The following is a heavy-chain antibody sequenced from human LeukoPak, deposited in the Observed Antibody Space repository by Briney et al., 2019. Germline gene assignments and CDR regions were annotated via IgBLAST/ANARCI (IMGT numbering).Heavy chain of an antibody. J-gene: IGHJ6*03. CDR3: ARAAAGTWGYYYYIDV. V-gene: IGHV3-20*01. CDR2: INWNGGST. Sequence: GGSLRLSCAASGFTFDDYGMSWGRPAPRKGLGWDSGINWNGGSTGYADSVKGRFTISRDNAKNSLYLQMNSLRAEDTALSHGARAAAGTWGYYYYIDVWGKGTTVTVSS. D-gene: IGHD6-13*01. CDR1: GFTFDDYG.